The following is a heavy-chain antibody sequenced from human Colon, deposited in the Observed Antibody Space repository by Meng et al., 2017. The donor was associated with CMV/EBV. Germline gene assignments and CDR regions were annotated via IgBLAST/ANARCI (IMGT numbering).Heavy chain of an antibody. CDR3: ARRSVSGPPVGWFDP. J-gene: IGHJ5*02. V-gene: IGHV4-59*01. CDR1: GGSLNNYH. CDR2: VFHTGST. D-gene: IGHD5-12*01. Sequence: SETLSLTCTVSGGSLNNYHWTWIRQSPGKGLEWIGYVFHTGSTKYNPSLKSRVTMSLDPSKNQFSLNLTSVTAADTAVYYCARRSVSGPPVGWFDPWGQGTTVTVSS.